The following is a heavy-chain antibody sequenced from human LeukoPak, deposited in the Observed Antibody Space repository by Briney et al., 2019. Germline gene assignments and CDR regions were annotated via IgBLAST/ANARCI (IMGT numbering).Heavy chain of an antibody. V-gene: IGHV3-23*01. CDR1: GFTFSSFA. Sequence: GGSLRLSCAASGFTFSSFAMTWVRQAPGTGLEWVSTLRSNGDAAYNADSVKGRFTISRDNAKNTVYLQMHSLRAEDTAVYYCVSGYCSSTTCYRGAYWGQGTLVTVSS. J-gene: IGHJ4*02. D-gene: IGHD2-2*03. CDR2: LRSNGDAA. CDR3: VSGYCSSTTCYRGAY.